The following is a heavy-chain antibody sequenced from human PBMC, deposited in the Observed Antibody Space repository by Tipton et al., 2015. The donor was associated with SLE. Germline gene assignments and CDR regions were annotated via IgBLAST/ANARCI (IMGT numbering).Heavy chain of an antibody. Sequence: TLSLTCAVSGGSISSGGYSWSWIRQPPGKGLEWIGYIYHSGSTYYNPSLKSRVTISVDRSKNQFFLRLRSVTAADTAVYYCARSGYSSGWYRGRFDIWGQGTMVTVSS. CDR1: GGSISSGGYS. V-gene: IGHV4-30-2*01. CDR3: ARSGYSSGWYRGRFDI. J-gene: IGHJ3*02. CDR2: IYHSGST. D-gene: IGHD6-19*01.